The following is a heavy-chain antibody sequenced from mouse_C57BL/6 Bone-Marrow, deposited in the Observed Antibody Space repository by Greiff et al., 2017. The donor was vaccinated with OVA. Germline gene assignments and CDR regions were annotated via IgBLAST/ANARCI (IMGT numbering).Heavy chain of an antibody. Sequence: DVMLVESGGGLVQPKGSLKLSCAASGFTFNTYAMHWVRQAPGKGLEWVARIRSKSSNYATYYADSVKDRFTISRDDSQSMLYLQMNNLKTEDTAMYYCVRVSDGYFLYAMDYWGQGTSVTVSS. CDR3: VRVSDGYFLYAMDY. CDR2: IRSKSSNYAT. CDR1: GFTFNTYA. J-gene: IGHJ4*01. V-gene: IGHV10-3*01. D-gene: IGHD2-3*01.